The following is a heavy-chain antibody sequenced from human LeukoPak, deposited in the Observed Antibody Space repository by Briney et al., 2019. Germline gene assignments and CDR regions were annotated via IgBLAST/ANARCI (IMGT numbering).Heavy chain of an antibody. Sequence: SETLSLTCTVSGGSISSSSYYWGWIRQPPGKGLEWIGNIYYNGSTNYNPSLKSRATISADTSRNQFSLKLSSVTAADTAVYYCARDGAYCSSTSCFPWWGQGTLVTVSS. CDR1: GGSISSSSYY. J-gene: IGHJ4*02. CDR2: IYYNGST. CDR3: ARDGAYCSSTSCFPW. D-gene: IGHD2-2*01. V-gene: IGHV4-39*07.